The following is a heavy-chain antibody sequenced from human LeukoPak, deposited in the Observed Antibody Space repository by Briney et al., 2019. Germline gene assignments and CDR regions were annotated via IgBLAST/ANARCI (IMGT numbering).Heavy chain of an antibody. CDR2: IHDSGST. CDR3: ARDRGGAYYFDK. J-gene: IGHJ4*02. V-gene: IGHV4-59*01. Sequence: ASETLSLTCTVSGVSFSSYYWSWIRQSPGKGLEWIGYIHDSGSTSYNPSLNSRVTISVDTSKNQFSLKLGSVTAADTAVYYCARDRGGAYYFDKWGQGTVVTVSS. CDR1: GVSFSSYY.